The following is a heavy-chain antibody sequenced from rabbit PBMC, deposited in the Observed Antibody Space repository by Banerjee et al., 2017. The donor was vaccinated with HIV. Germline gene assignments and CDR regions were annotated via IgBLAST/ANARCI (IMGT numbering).Heavy chain of an antibody. CDR2: IYGGSRGST. J-gene: IGHJ4*01. CDR1: GIDFSNNYY. CDR3: ARRNHYSSGWDYFNL. D-gene: IGHD4-1*01. Sequence: QSLEESGGDLVKPGASLTLTCTASGIDFSNNYYMCWVRQTPGKGLEWIACIYGGSRGSTYYASWAKGRFTISKTSSTTVTLQMTSLTAADTATYFCARRNHYSSGWDYFNLWGPGTLVTVS. V-gene: IGHV1S40*01.